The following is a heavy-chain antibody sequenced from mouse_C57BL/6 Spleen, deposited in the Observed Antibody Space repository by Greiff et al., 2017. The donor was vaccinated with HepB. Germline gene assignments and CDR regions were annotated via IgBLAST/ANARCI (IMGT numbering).Heavy chain of an antibody. V-gene: IGHV5-17*01. Sequence: EVKLMESGGGLVKPGGSLKLSCAASGFTFSDYGMHWVRQAPEKGLEWVAYISSGSSTIYYADTVKGRFTISRDNAKNTLFLQMTSLRSEDTAMYYCARKVITTVGFDYWGQGTTLTVSS. J-gene: IGHJ2*01. D-gene: IGHD1-1*01. CDR1: GFTFSDYG. CDR2: ISSGSSTI. CDR3: ARKVITTVGFDY.